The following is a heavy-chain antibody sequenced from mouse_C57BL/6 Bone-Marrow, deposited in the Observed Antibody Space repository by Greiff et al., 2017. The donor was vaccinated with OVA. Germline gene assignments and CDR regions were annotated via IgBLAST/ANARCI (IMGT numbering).Heavy chain of an antibody. Sequence: QVQLQQSGAELARPGASVKLSCKASGYTFTSYGISWVKQRTGQSLEWIGEIYPRSGNTYYNEKFKGKATLTADKSSSTAYMELRSLTSEDSAVYFCARWDLTTVVAKDYFDYWGQGTTLTVSS. J-gene: IGHJ2*01. V-gene: IGHV1-81*01. CDR1: GYTFTSYG. CDR3: ARWDLTTVVAKDYFDY. D-gene: IGHD1-1*01. CDR2: IYPRSGNT.